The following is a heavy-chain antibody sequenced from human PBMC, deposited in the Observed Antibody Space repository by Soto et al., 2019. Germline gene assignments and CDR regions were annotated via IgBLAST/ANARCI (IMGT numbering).Heavy chain of an antibody. Sequence: EVQLVQSGGDLVQPGGSLRLSCIASVFTFSTYWMTWVRQAPGMGLEWVAGIKEDGSEEVYVDSVKGRFSISRDNAKTSLYLQLNSLRAEDTAVYYCATAISSPFSNFDSWGQGSLVTVSS. CDR1: VFTFSTYW. D-gene: IGHD2-2*01. CDR3: ATAISSPFSNFDS. CDR2: IKEDGSEE. J-gene: IGHJ4*02. V-gene: IGHV3-7*01.